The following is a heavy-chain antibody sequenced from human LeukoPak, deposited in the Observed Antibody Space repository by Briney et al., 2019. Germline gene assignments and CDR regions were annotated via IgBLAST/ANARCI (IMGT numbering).Heavy chain of an antibody. CDR3: ARRYDYVWGSYRYKGSYFDY. Sequence: KPSETLSLTSAVYGGSLSGYYWSWIRQPPGKGLEWIGEINHSGSTNYNPSLKSRVTISVDTSKNQFSLKLSSVTAADTAVYYCARRYDYVWGSYRYKGSYFDYWGQGTLVTVSS. CDR2: INHSGST. CDR1: GGSLSGYY. D-gene: IGHD3-16*02. J-gene: IGHJ4*02. V-gene: IGHV4-34*01.